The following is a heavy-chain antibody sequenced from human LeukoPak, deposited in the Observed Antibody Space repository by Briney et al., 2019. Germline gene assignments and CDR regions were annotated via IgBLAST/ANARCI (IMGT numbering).Heavy chain of an antibody. J-gene: IGHJ6*02. CDR3: ARGGYDFVYYYYGMDV. V-gene: IGHV1-2*06. Sequence: ASVKVSCKASGYTFTGYYMHWVRQAPGQGLEWMGRINPNSGGTNYAQKFQGRVTMTRDTSISAAYMELSRLRSDDTAVYYCARGGYDFVYYYYGMDVWGQGTTVTVSS. CDR2: INPNSGGT. CDR1: GYTFTGYY. D-gene: IGHD3-3*01.